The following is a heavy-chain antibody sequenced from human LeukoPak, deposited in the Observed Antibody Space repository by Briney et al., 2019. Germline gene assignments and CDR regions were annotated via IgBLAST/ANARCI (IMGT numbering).Heavy chain of an antibody. D-gene: IGHD5-18*01. CDR3: ARRRYGYYYFDY. J-gene: IGHJ4*02. V-gene: IGHV4-39*01. Sequence: SETLSLTCTVSGGSISSSSYYWGWIRQPPGKGLEWIGSIYYSGSTYYNPSLKSRVAISVDTSKNQFSLKLSSVTAADTAVYYCARRRYGYYYFDYWGQGTLVTVSS. CDR1: GGSISSSSYY. CDR2: IYYSGST.